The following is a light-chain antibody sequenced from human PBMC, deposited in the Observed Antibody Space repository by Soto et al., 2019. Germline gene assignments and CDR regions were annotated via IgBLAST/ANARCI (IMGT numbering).Light chain of an antibody. Sequence: IQLTQSPASLSASIGDRVTITCQASQDVYIYLNWYQQKPGKAPRLLIYDASNLETGVPSRFSGTGSGTHFTLTINSLQAEDFATYYCQQYDNLPPYAFGQGTKLGI. J-gene: IGKJ2*01. V-gene: IGKV1-33*01. CDR3: QQYDNLPPYA. CDR1: QDVYIY. CDR2: DAS.